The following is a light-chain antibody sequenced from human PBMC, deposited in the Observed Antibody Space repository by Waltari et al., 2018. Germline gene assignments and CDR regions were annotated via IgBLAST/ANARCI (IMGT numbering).Light chain of an antibody. CDR3: MQGTHWPYT. Sequence: DVVMTQSPLSLPVTLGQPASLSCKSSQSLVHSDGNTHLNWFQQRPGQSPRRLIYRVSNRYSGVPDRFSGSGSDTDFTLKISRVEAGDVGVYYCMQGTHWPYTFGQGTKLDIK. CDR1: QSLVHSDGNTH. J-gene: IGKJ2*01. CDR2: RVS. V-gene: IGKV2-30*02.